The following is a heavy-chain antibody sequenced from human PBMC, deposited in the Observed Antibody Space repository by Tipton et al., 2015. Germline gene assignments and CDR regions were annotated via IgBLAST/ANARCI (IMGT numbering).Heavy chain of an antibody. CDR3: ATYSYGDMDNYFDL. J-gene: IGHJ4*02. V-gene: IGHV4-4*02. Sequence: GLVKPSGTLSLSCAVSGASISSNHWWSWARQSPGKGLEWIGEIYHGGTVNYSPSLESRVTISVDQSKNQVSLKLTSVTAADTAVYYCATYSYGDMDNYFDLWGPGTLVSVSS. D-gene: IGHD4-17*01. CDR1: GASISSNHW. CDR2: IYHGGTV.